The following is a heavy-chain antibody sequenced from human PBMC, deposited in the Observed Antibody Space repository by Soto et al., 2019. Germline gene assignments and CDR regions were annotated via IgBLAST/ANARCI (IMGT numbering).Heavy chain of an antibody. V-gene: IGHV1-18*01. CDR1: GYAFTTYG. D-gene: IGHD6-6*01. J-gene: IGHJ4*02. CDR3: ARGRDGDY. CDR2: ISAHNGNT. Sequence: QVHLVQSGAEVKKPGASVKVSCQGSGYAFTTYGITWVRQAPGQGLEWMGWISAHNGNTNYAQKLQGRVTVTRDTSTSPAYMELRSLRYVDPAVYQGARGRDGDYWGQGARVTVSS.